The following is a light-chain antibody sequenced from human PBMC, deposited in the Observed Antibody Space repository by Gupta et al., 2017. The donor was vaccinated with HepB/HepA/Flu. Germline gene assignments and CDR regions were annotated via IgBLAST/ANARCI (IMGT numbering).Light chain of an antibody. V-gene: IGKV1-39*01. J-gene: IGKJ4*01. CDR2: AAS. CDR3: QQTYSSPVT. Sequence: DIHMPQSPSSLSASLGDRVTCTCRASQNINSSLNWYQQMPGEDPKLLIYAASSLQSGVPSRFSGSRSGTTFTLTISRLQPEDFATYYCQQTYSSPVTFGGGTKVEIK. CDR1: QNINSS.